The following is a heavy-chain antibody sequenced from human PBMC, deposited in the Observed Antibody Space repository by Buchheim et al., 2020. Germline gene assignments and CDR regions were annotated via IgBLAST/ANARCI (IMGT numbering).Heavy chain of an antibody. D-gene: IGHD1-20*01. CDR2: ISSSGNTI. V-gene: IGHV3-11*01. CDR1: RYSFSDYY. CDR3: ARRSRVYNYFDQ. Sequence: QVELVESGGGLVEPGGSLRLSCTDSRYSFSDYYMSWVRQAPGKGLEWLSYISSSGNTIYYVDSVKGRFTISRDNVKNSLFLRMNRLRVEDTGIYYCARRSRVYNYFDQCGQ. J-gene: IGHJ5*02.